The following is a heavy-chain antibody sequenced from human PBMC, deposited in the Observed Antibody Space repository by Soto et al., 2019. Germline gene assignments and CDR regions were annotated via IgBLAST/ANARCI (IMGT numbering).Heavy chain of an antibody. J-gene: IGHJ4*02. CDR1: GGSISSGGYY. D-gene: IGHD3-10*01. V-gene: IGHV4-31*03. CDR2: IYYSGST. CDR3: AREVLKYYGSGSSPVTSFDY. Sequence: SETLSLTCTVSGGSISSGGYYWSWIRQHPGKGLEWIGYIYYSGSTYYNPSLKSRVTISVDTSKNQFSLKLSSVTAAETAVYYCAREVLKYYGSGSSPVTSFDYWGQGTLVTVSS.